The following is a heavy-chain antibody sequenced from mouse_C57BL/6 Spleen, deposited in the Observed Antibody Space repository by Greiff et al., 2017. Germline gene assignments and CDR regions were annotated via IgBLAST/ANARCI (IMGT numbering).Heavy chain of an antibody. V-gene: IGHV5-17*01. CDR3: ANIYYGYGGAMDY. CDR1: GFTFSDYG. D-gene: IGHD2-2*01. CDR2: ISSGSSTI. J-gene: IGHJ4*01. Sequence: EVKLMESGGGLVKPGGSLKLSCAASGFTFSDYGMHWVRQAPEKGLEWVAYISSGSSTIYYADTVKGRFTISRDNAKNTLFLQMTSLRSEDTAMYYCANIYYGYGGAMDYWGQGTSVTVSS.